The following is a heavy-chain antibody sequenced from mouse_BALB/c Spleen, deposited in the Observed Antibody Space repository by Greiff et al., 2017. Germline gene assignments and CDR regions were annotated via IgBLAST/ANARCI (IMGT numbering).Heavy chain of an antibody. V-gene: IGHV1-14*01. CDR1: GHTFTSLV. CDR2: INPYNDGT. D-gene: IGHD2-4*01. Sequence: VQLQQSGPELVKPGVTVKMPCKVSGHTFTSLVMHWVKQKPGQGLEWFGYINPYNDGTKYNEKFKGKATLTSDKSSSTAYMELSSLTSEDSAVYYCAAMITTVYYAMDYWGQGTSVTVSS. CDR3: AAMITTVYYAMDY. J-gene: IGHJ4*01.